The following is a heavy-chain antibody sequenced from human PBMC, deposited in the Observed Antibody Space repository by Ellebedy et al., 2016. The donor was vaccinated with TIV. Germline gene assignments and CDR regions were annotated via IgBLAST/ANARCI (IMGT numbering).Heavy chain of an antibody. CDR1: GGSFSGYY. D-gene: IGHD4-23*01. CDR3: ARRDNSPGAFDI. CDR2: INHSGST. J-gene: IGHJ3*02. V-gene: IGHV4-34*01. Sequence: SETLSLTXAVYGGSFSGYYWSWIRQPPGKGLEWIGEINHSGSTNYNPSLKSRVTISVDTSKNQFSLKLSSVTAADTAVYYCARRDNSPGAFDIWGQGTMVTVSS.